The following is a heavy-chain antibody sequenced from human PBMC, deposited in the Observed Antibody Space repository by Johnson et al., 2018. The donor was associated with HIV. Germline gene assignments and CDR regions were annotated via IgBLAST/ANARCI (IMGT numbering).Heavy chain of an antibody. Sequence: VQLVESGGGVVQPGRSLRLSCAASGFTFSSYAMSWVRQAPGKGLEWVSAISGSGGSTFYADSVKGRFTISRDNSKNTLNLQMNRLRVEDTAVYYCARAVRIGVGGTVLGASDIRGQGTMVTVSS. CDR1: GFTFSSYA. D-gene: IGHD6-13*01. CDR2: ISGSGGST. V-gene: IGHV3-23*04. CDR3: ARAVRIGVGGTVLGASDI. J-gene: IGHJ3*02.